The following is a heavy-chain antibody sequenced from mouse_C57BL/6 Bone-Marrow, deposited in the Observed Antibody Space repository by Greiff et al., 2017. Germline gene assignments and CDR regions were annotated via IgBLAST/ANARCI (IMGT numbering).Heavy chain of an antibody. CDR2: IHPQNGST. D-gene: IGHD2-2*01. J-gene: IGHJ2*01. CDR3: ARSCYGYYDADY. Sequence: VQLQQSGAELVKPGASVKLSCKASGYTFTAYLMHWVKQRPGQGLEWIGIIHPQNGSTNYIQKFKSKATLTVDKSSSTADMELSRLTSEDSAVYYCARSCYGYYDADYWGQGTTLTVSS. V-gene: IGHV1-64*01. CDR1: GYTFTAYL.